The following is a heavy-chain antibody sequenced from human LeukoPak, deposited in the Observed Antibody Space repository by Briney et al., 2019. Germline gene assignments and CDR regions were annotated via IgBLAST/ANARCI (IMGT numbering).Heavy chain of an antibody. V-gene: IGHV3-23*01. CDR2: FNGGGTYS. CDR1: GFSLTNYA. D-gene: IGHD3-16*01. J-gene: IGHJ4*02. Sequence: PGGSLRLSCAASGFSLTNYAMGWVRQAPGKGLEWLSTFNGGGTYSHHADSVKGRFTMSRDTSKNTVYLQMNSLRDEDTAMYYCAREDARDGGYFDYWARGTLVTVSS. CDR3: AREDARDGGYFDY.